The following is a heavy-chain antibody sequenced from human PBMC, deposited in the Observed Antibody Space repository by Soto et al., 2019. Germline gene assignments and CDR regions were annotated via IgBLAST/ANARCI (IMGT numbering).Heavy chain of an antibody. V-gene: IGHV1-18*01. CDR2: ISAYNGNT. Sequence: QVPLVQSGAEVKKPGASVKVSCKASGYTFTSYGISWVRQAPGQGLEWMGWISAYNGNTNYAQKLQGRVTMTTDTSTSPAYLELRGLGSDATAVYYCARETPTYYYDSSGRRAKASWGQGTLVTVSS. J-gene: IGHJ5*02. CDR1: GYTFTSYG. D-gene: IGHD3-22*01. CDR3: ARETPTYYYDSSGRRAKAS.